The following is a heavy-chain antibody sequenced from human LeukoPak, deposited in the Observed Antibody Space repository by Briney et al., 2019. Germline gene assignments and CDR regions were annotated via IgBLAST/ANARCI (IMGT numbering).Heavy chain of an antibody. J-gene: IGHJ4*02. V-gene: IGHV3-30-3*01. Sequence: GGSLRLSCAASGFTFSSYAMHWVRQAPGKGLEWVAVISYDGSNKYYADSVKGRFTISRDNSKNTLYLQMNSLRAEDTAVYYCARDLGSGELLWFGESTHWGQGTLVTVSS. CDR3: ARDLGSGELLWFGESTH. D-gene: IGHD3-10*01. CDR1: GFTFSSYA. CDR2: ISYDGSNK.